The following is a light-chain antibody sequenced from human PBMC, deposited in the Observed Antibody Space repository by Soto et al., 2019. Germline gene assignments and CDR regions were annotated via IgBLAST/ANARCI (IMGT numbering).Light chain of an antibody. V-gene: IGKV3-11*01. J-gene: IGKJ4*01. Sequence: EIVLTQSPATLSLSPGERATLSCRASQSVNSYLAWYQQKAGQAPRLLIYDTSSRATGIPARFSGSGSGTDFTLTIGGLEPEVLAVYYFQQRSNRLTFGGGTKVEIK. CDR1: QSVNSY. CDR3: QQRSNRLT. CDR2: DTS.